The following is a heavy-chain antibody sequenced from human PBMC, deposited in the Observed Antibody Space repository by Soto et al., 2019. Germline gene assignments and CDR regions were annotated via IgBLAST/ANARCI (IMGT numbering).Heavy chain of an antibody. D-gene: IGHD2-8*02. CDR2: VYYTGST. J-gene: IGHJ4*02. CDR3: ARSVAVPGAHIDY. Sequence: PSGTLSLTCSVSGGSISGSYWSWIRQSPGKGLEWLGYVYYTGSTNYSPSLRSRVSISVDTSKNEFSLRLSSVTAADTTVYFCARSVAVPGAHIDYWGKGRQVTVS. CDR1: GGSISGSY. V-gene: IGHV4-59*01.